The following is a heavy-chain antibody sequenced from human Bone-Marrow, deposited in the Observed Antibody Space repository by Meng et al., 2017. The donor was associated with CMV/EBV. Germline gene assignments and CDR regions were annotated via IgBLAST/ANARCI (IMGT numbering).Heavy chain of an antibody. CDR1: GGSISSGDYY. Sequence: LRLSCTVSGGSISSGDYYWSWIRQPPGKGLEWIGYIYYSGSTYYNPSLKSRVTISVDTSKNQFSLKLSSVTAADTAVYYCARDRRTRYCSSTSCHPAYYYGTDVWGQGTTVTVSS. CDR3: ARDRRTRYCSSTSCHPAYYYGTDV. D-gene: IGHD2-2*01. J-gene: IGHJ6*02. CDR2: IYYSGST. V-gene: IGHV4-30-4*08.